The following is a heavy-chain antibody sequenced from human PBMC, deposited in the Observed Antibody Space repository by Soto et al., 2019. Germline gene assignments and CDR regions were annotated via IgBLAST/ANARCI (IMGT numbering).Heavy chain of an antibody. J-gene: IGHJ5*02. V-gene: IGHV4-4*07. CDR3: ARGVPDYYDSSGYYFSQGWFDP. CDR2: IYTSGST. CDR1: GGSISSYY. Sequence: LSLTCTVSGGSISSYYWSWIRQPAGKGLEWIGRIYTSGSTNYNPSLKSRVTMSVDTSKNQFSLKLSSVTAADTAVYYCARGVPDYYDSSGYYFSQGWFDPWGQGTLVTVSS. D-gene: IGHD3-22*01.